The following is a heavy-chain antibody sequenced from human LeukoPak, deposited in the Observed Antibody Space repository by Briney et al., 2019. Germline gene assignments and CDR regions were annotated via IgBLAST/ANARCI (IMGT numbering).Heavy chain of an antibody. CDR1: GFTFSSYW. CDR3: ARAGPGGGYYY. J-gene: IGHJ4*02. V-gene: IGHV3-74*01. Sequence: GASLRLSCAASGFTFSSYWMHWVRQAPGKGLVWVSRINSDGSSTSYADSVKGRFTISRDNAKNTLYLQMNSLRAEDTAVYYCARAGPGGGYYYWGQGTLVVVSS. D-gene: IGHD5-12*01. CDR2: INSDGSST.